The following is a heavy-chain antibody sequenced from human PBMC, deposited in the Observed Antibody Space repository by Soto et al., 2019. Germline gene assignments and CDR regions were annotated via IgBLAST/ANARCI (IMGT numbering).Heavy chain of an antibody. J-gene: IGHJ4*02. CDR1: GYTFTSYD. CDR2: MNPNSGNT. V-gene: IGHV1-8*01. CDR3: ARSVYNWNPIDY. Sequence: QVQLVQSGAEVKKPGASVKVSCKASGYTFTSYDINWVRQATGQGLEWMGWMNPNSGNTGYAQKFQGRVTMTRNTSISTAYMELSSLISEDTAVYYCARSVYNWNPIDYWGQGTLVTVSS. D-gene: IGHD1-20*01.